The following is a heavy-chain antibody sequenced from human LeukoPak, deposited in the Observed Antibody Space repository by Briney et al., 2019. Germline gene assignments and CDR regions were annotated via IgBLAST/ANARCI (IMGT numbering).Heavy chain of an antibody. CDR1: GFTFSSYE. Sequence: PPGGSLRLSCAASGFTFSSYEMNWVRQAPGKGLEWVSGISGSGGSTYYADSVKGRFTISRDNSKNTLYLQMNSLRAEDTAVYYCARGPRFHLYYFDYWGQGTLVTVSS. D-gene: IGHD5/OR15-5a*01. CDR3: ARGPRFHLYYFDY. CDR2: ISGSGGST. V-gene: IGHV3-23*01. J-gene: IGHJ4*02.